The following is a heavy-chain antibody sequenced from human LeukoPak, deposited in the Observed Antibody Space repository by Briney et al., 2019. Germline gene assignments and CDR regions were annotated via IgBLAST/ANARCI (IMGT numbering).Heavy chain of an antibody. CDR1: GGSISSGGYS. V-gene: IGHV4-30-2*01. D-gene: IGHD6-19*01. J-gene: IGHJ4*02. CDR3: AGEYSTGWRFDY. Sequence: PSQTLSLNCAVSGGSISSGGYSWSWIRQPPGKGLELIGYIYHSGSTYYNPSLKSRVTISVDMSKNQFSLKLSSVTAADTAVYYCAGEYSTGWRFDYWGQGTLVTVSS. CDR2: IYHSGST.